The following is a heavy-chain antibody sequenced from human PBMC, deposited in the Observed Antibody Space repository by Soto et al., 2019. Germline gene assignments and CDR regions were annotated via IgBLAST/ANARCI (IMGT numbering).Heavy chain of an antibody. J-gene: IGHJ4*02. CDR1: GFTFSSYG. CDR3: SNEHNMRPREYYFDY. V-gene: IGHV3-30*18. Sequence: SLRLSCAASGFTFSSYGMHWVRQAPGKGLEWVAVISYDGSNKYYADSVKGRFTISRDNSKNTLYLQMNSLRAEDTAVYYCSNEHNMRPREYYFDYWGQGTLVTVSS. CDR2: ISYDGSNK. D-gene: IGHD3-10*01.